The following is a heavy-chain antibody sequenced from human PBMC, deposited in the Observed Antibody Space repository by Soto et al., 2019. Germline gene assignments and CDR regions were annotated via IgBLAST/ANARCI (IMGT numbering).Heavy chain of an antibody. V-gene: IGHV1-18*01. J-gene: IGHJ4*02. CDR3: ARGGWGGGGCPN. D-gene: IGHD6-19*01. Sequence: QVQLVQSGAEVKKPGASVKVSCKASGYTFTSYGISWVRQAPGQGLEWMGWISAYNGNTNYAQKLKGRAPMTTDTPTSTAYRGRRSVRSDDTAVYYCARGGWGGGGCPNGGQGPRDPVPS. CDR1: GYTFTSYG. CDR2: ISAYNGNT.